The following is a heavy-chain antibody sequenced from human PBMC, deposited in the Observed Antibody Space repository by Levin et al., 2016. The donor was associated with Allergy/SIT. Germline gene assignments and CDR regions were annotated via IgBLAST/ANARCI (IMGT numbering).Heavy chain of an antibody. D-gene: IGHD3-10*01. CDR2: IDYSGST. Sequence: SETLSLTCTVSGGSISSSSSHWGWIRQPPGMGLEWIGNIDYSGSTYYNPALKSRLTISVDTSKNQFSLKLSSVTAADTAVYYCARIWFGELLFFDYWGQGTLVTVSS. CDR3: ARIWFGELLFFDY. CDR1: GGSISSSSSH. J-gene: IGHJ4*02. V-gene: IGHV4-39*01.